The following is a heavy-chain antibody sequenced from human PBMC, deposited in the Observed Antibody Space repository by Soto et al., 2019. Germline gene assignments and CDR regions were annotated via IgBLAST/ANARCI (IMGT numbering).Heavy chain of an antibody. CDR3: ARDIQLWYFDH. CDR2: IYYSGST. D-gene: IGHD5-18*01. CDR1: GDSISSGDYS. J-gene: IGHJ4*02. V-gene: IGHV4-30-4*01. Sequence: SETLSLTCTVSGDSISSGDYSWGWIRQPPGKGLEWIGNIYYSGSTYYNPSLKSRVIISADTSKNQFSLKMNSVTAADTTVYYCARDIQLWYFDHWGQGTLVTVS.